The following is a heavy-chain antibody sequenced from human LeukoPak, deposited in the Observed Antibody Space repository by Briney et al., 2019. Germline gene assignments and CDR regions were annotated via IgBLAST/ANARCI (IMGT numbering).Heavy chain of an antibody. CDR1: GFTFSTYP. V-gene: IGHV3-21*01. D-gene: IGHD5-12*01. Sequence: GGSLRLSCAASGFTFSTYPMNWARQAPGKGLEWVSSISSGSGYIYYADSVKGRFTISRDNAKNSLYLQMNSLRAEDTAVYYCVSPGGYDHWASITRGQGTMVSVST. J-gene: IGHJ4*02. CDR2: ISSGSGYI. CDR3: VSPGGYDHWASIT.